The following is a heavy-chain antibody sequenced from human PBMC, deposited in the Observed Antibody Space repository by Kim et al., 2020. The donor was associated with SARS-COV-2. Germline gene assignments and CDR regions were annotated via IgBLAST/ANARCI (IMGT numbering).Heavy chain of an antibody. CDR3: ASGAPAGNYYDSSGYWGVGYYFDY. CDR2: IYYSGST. J-gene: IGHJ4*02. V-gene: IGHV4-39*01. D-gene: IGHD3-22*01. Sequence: SETLSLTCTVSGGSISSSSYYWGWIRQPPGKGLEWIGSIYYSGSTYYNPSLKSRVTISVDTSKNQFSLKLSSVTAADTAMYYCASGAPAGNYYDSSGYWGVGYYFDYWGQGTLVTVSS. CDR1: GGSISSSSYY.